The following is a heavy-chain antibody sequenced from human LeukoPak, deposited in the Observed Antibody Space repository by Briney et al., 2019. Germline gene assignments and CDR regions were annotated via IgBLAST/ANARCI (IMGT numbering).Heavy chain of an antibody. CDR2: INTNTGNP. Sequence: ASVKVSCKASGYTFTSYAMNWVRQAPGQGLEWMGWINTNTGNPTYAQGFTGRFVFSLDTSVSTAYLQISSLKAEDTAVYYCARDRVARTLNYYGSGSYPADVYFDYWGQGTLVTVSS. J-gene: IGHJ4*02. D-gene: IGHD3-10*01. CDR3: ARDRVARTLNYYGSGSYPADVYFDY. V-gene: IGHV7-4-1*02. CDR1: GYTFTSYA.